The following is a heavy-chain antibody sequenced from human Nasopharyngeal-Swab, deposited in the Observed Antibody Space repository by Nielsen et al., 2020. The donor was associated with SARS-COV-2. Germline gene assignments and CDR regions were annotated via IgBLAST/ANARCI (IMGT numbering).Heavy chain of an antibody. CDR1: GGSFSGYY. CDR3: AREDTAMGEIFDY. D-gene: IGHD5-18*01. CDR2: INHSGST. J-gene: IGHJ4*02. Sequence: SETLSLTCAVYGGSFSGYYWSWIRQPPGKGLEWIGEINHSGSTNYSPSLKSRVTISVDTSKNQFSLKLSSVTAADTAVYYCAREDTAMGEIFDYWGQGTLVTVSS. V-gene: IGHV4-34*01.